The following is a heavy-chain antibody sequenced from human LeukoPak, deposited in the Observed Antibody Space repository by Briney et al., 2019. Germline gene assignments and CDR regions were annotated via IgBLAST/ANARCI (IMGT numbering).Heavy chain of an antibody. D-gene: IGHD1-26*01. Sequence: PGGSLRLSCAASGFTFSSYAMSWVRQAPGEGLEWVSSITTSGGSTYYAASVKGRFTISRDNSRNTLYLQMNSLRVEDTAVYYCARDGGTPREVHATLDYWGQGTLVTVSS. CDR1: GFTFSSYA. J-gene: IGHJ4*02. CDR3: ARDGGTPREVHATLDY. V-gene: IGHV3-23*01. CDR2: ITTSGGST.